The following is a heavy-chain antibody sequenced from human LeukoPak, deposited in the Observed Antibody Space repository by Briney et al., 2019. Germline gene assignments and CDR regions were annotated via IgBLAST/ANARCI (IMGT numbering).Heavy chain of an antibody. CDR1: GFTFSSYR. D-gene: IGHD3-22*01. CDR2: INSDESST. V-gene: IGHV3-74*01. J-gene: IGHJ4*02. Sequence: GGSLRLSCAASGFTFSSYRMHWGRQAPREGLVWVSRINSDESSTNYADSVKGRFTISRDNAKNTLYLKMNSLRADDTAVYYCARDTSGAYVSSGVIFDCWGQGTLVTVSS. CDR3: ARDTSGAYVSSGVIFDC.